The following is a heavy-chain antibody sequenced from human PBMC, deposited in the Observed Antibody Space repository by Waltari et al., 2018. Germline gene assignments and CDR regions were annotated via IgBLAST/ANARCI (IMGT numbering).Heavy chain of an antibody. CDR3: ARQWIDGLLTDYYNPWDS. V-gene: IGHV4-39*01. J-gene: IGHJ4*02. Sequence: QLQLHESGTGLVKASEPMSLTCTDSGVTVDSSSHYGGWSLQPPGKGLEWIGNVDYSGTAHYNPSLNNRVSLAVDISQNQVSLSLASVTAADTATYYCARQWIDGLLTDYYNPWDSWGQGTPVTVSS. CDR1: GVTVDSSSHY. CDR2: VDYSGTA. D-gene: IGHD3-9*01.